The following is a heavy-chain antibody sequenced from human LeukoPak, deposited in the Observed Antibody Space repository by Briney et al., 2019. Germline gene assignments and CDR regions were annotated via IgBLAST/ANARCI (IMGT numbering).Heavy chain of an antibody. CDR1: GFTFSFYG. D-gene: IGHD1-14*01. V-gene: IGHV3-30*02. J-gene: IGHJ6*03. CDR3: AKAEGFYYYMDV. CDR2: IRYDGSNK. Sequence: GSLRLSCAASGFTFSFYGMHWVRQAPGKGLEWVAFIRYDGSNKYYADSVKGRFTISRDNSKNTLYLQMNSLRAEDTAVYYCAKAEGFYYYMDVWGKGTTVTVSS.